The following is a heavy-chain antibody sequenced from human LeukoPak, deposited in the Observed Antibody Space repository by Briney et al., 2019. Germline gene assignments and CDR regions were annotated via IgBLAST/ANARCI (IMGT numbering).Heavy chain of an antibody. CDR1: GGSISSYY. CDR3: ARTIAARPGYFDY. V-gene: IGHV4-59*05. J-gene: IGHJ4*02. Sequence: SETLSLTCTVSGGSISSYYWSWIRQPPGKGLEWIGSIYYSGSTYYNPSLKSRVTISVDTSKNQFSLKLSSVTAADTAVYYCARTIAARPGYFDYWGQGTLVTVSS. CDR2: IYYSGST. D-gene: IGHD6-6*01.